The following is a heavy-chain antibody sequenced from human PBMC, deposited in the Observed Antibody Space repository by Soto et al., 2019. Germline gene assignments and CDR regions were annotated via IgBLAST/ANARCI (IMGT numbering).Heavy chain of an antibody. CDR2: IYYSGST. D-gene: IGHD3-22*01. J-gene: IGHJ4*02. V-gene: IGHV4-39*01. Sequence: SSETLSIGCTVSGGSISSSSYYCGWIRQPPGRGLEWIGSIYYSGSTYYNPSLKSRVTISVDTSKNQFSLKLSSVTAADTAVYYCAIHQYYYDSIGYSRLEYWGQGTLVTDYS. CDR1: GGSISSSSYY. CDR3: AIHQYYYDSIGYSRLEY.